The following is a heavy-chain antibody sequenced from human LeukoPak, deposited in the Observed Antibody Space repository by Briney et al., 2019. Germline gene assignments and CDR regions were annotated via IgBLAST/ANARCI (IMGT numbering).Heavy chain of an antibody. D-gene: IGHD3-22*01. CDR3: ARAPYYYDTSGYYFGY. V-gene: IGHV5-51*01. J-gene: IGHJ4*02. CDR2: TYPGDSDT. CDR1: GYSFTSYW. Sequence: GESLKISCKGFGYSFTSYWIGWVRQMPGKGLEWMGITYPGDSDTRYSPSFQGQVTISADKSISTAYLQWSSLKASDTAMYYCARAPYYYDTSGYYFGYWGQGTLVTVSS.